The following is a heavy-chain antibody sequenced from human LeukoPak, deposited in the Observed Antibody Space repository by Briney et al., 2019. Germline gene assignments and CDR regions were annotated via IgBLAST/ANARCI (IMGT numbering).Heavy chain of an antibody. V-gene: IGHV3-21*01. CDR2: ISSSSSYI. CDR1: GFTFSSYS. D-gene: IGHD3-3*01. Sequence: GGSLRLSCAASGFTFSSYSMNWVRQAPGKGLEWVSSISSSSSYIYYADSVKDRFTISRDNAKNSLYLQMNSLRAEDTAVYYCARDLGRFLEWSPHAFDIWGQGTMVTVSS. J-gene: IGHJ3*02. CDR3: ARDLGRFLEWSPHAFDI.